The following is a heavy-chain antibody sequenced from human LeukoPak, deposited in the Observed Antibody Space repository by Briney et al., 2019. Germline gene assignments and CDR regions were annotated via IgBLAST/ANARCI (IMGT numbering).Heavy chain of an antibody. CDR2: IYHSGTT. CDR3: ARNSGYAQEY. J-gene: IGHJ4*02. Sequence: PSGTLSLTCAVSGGSISSGRWWSWVRQPPERGLEWIGEIYHSGTTKYNPSLESRVTISVDISKNQFSLRLSSLTAADTAVYYCARNSGYAQEYWGQGTLVTVSS. D-gene: IGHD3-16*01. CDR1: GGSISSGRW. V-gene: IGHV4-4*02.